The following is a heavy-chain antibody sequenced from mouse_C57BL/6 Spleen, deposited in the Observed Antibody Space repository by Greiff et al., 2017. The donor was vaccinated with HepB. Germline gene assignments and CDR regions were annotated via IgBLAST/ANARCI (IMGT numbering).Heavy chain of an antibody. CDR2: INPSSGYT. Sequence: VKLVESGAELARPGASVKMSCKASGYTFTSYTMHWVKQRPGQGLEWIGYINPSSGYTKYNQKFKDKATLTADKYSSTAYMQLSRLTSEDAAVYYCAREEWYFDVWGTGTTVTVSS. CDR3: AREEWYFDV. CDR1: GYTFTSYT. J-gene: IGHJ1*03. V-gene: IGHV1-4*01.